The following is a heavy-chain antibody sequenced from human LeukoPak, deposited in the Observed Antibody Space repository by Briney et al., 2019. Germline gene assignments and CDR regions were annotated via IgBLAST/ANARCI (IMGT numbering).Heavy chain of an antibody. CDR3: AKEVTPGALLYGPFDY. CDR1: GFTFDDYG. D-gene: IGHD4-23*01. V-gene: IGHV3-23*01. J-gene: IGHJ4*02. Sequence: GRSLRLSCAASGFTFDDYGMHWVRQAPGKGLEWVSAISASGGGTYYADSVKGRFTISRDNSRNTLYLEMNSLRAEDTAIYYCAKEVTPGALLYGPFDYWGQGTLVTVSS. CDR2: ISASGGGT.